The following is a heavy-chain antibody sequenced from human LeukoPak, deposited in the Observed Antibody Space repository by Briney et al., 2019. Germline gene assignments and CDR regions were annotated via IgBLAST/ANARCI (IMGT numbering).Heavy chain of an antibody. J-gene: IGHJ4*02. V-gene: IGHV4-59*01. Sequence: SETLSLTCTVSGVSINNYYWSWIRQPPGKGLEWIGYIYYSGSTNYNPSLKSRVTISVDTSKNQFSLKLSSVTAADTAVYYCALCRGYSLDYWGQGTLVTVSS. CDR1: GVSINNYY. CDR2: IYYSGST. CDR3: ALCRGYSLDY. D-gene: IGHD5-18*01.